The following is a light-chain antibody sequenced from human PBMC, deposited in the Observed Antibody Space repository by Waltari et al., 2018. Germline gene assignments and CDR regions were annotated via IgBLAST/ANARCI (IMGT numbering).Light chain of an antibody. J-gene: IGLJ3*02. CDR2: KGS. Sequence: QTVVTQEPSLSVSPGGTVTLTCALTSGSVSTTSYASGYQQTPGQPPRTLVYKGSSRSSEVPDRFSGSILGNKAALTITGAQADDESNYYCSLYMGSGIWVFGGGTKLTVL. V-gene: IGLV8-61*01. CDR3: SLYMGSGIWV. CDR1: SGSVSTTSY.